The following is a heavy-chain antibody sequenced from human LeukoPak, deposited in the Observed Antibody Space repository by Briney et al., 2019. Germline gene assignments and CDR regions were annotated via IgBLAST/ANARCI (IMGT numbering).Heavy chain of an antibody. CDR2: IYSSDNT. CDR3: AGRRVLDASFDY. J-gene: IGHJ4*02. V-gene: IGHV3-66*02. D-gene: IGHD3-16*01. Sequence: PEGSLRLSCAASGFTVSGNYMSWVRQAPGKGLEWVSVIYSSDNTYYIDSVKGRFTISRDNSKNTLYLQMNSLRAEDTAVYYCAGRRVLDASFDYWGQGTLVTVSS. CDR1: GFTVSGNY.